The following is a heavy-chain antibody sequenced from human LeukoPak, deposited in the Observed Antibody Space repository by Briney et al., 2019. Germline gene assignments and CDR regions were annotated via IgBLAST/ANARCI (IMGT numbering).Heavy chain of an antibody. Sequence: PSETLSLTCTVSGASINTYYWSWIRQPPGKGLEWIGYIYYSGTTSYNPSLKTRVTISIDTSKNQFSLKLTSVTAADTAVYYCARDAPPSSFDIWGQGTMVTVSS. J-gene: IGHJ3*02. CDR1: GASINTYY. V-gene: IGHV4-59*01. CDR2: IYYSGTT. CDR3: ARDAPPSSFDI.